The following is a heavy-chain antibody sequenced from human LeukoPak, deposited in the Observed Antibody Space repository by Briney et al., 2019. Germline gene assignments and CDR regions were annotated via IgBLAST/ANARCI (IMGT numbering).Heavy chain of an antibody. J-gene: IGHJ4*02. CDR3: ARAAWDSSGWYAGTYFDY. V-gene: IGHV1-3*01. D-gene: IGHD6-19*01. CDR2: INAGNGNT. CDR1: GYTLTSYA. Sequence: ASVKVSCKASGYTLTSYAMHLVRQAPGQRLEWMGWINAGNGNTKYSQKFQGRVTITRDTSASTAYMELRSLSSEDKAVYYCARAAWDSSGWYAGTYFDYWGQGTLVTVSS.